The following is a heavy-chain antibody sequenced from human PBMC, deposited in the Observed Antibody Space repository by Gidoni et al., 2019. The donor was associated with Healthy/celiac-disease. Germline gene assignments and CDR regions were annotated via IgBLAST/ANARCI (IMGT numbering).Heavy chain of an antibody. CDR1: GFTFSSYG. V-gene: IGHV3-33*01. Sequence: QVPLVESGGGVVQPGRSLRLSCAASGFTFSSYGMHWVRQAPGKGLEWVAVIWYDGSNKYYADSVKGRFTISRDNSKNTLYLQMNSLRAEDTAVYYCARGYWNHELLALRPGVWGKGTTVTVSS. CDR2: IWYDGSNK. J-gene: IGHJ6*04. D-gene: IGHD1-1*01. CDR3: ARGYWNHELLALRPGV.